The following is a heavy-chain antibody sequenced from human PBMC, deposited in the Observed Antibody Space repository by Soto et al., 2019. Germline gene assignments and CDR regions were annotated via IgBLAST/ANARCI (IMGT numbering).Heavy chain of an antibody. CDR1: GFAFSSFW. Sequence: GGSLRLSCVASGFAFSSFWMSWARQAPGKGLEWVANIKQDGSHKYYVPSVKGRFTISRDNAKNSLYLQMNSLRAEDAAVYYCATSTGAPGNYWGQGTLVTVSS. J-gene: IGHJ4*02. CDR3: ATSTGAPGNY. D-gene: IGHD1-26*01. V-gene: IGHV3-7*01. CDR2: IKQDGSHK.